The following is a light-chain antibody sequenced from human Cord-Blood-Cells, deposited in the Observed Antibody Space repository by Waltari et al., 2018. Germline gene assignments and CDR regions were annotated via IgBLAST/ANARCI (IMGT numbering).Light chain of an antibody. CDR1: SSDVGGYNY. J-gene: IGLJ2*01. V-gene: IGLV2-14*01. CDR3: SSYTSSSTVV. Sequence: QSALTQPASVSGSPGQSITISCTGTSSDVGGYNYVSWYQQHPGKAPKLMIYAVSKRPSGVSNRFSGSKSRNTASLTISGLQAEDEADYYCSSYTSSSTVVFGGGTKLTVL. CDR2: AVS.